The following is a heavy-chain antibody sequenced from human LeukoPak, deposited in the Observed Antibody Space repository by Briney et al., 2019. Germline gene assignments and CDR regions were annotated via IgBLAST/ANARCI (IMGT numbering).Heavy chain of an antibody. V-gene: IGHV3-21*01. Sequence: GGSLRLSCAASGFTFITYTMNWVRQAPGKGLEWVSSISSGSSYIYYADSVKGRFTISRDNAKNSLYLQMNSLRAEDTAVYYCARASRGNWFDPWGQGALVTVSS. CDR2: ISSGSSYI. CDR1: GFTFITYT. J-gene: IGHJ5*02. CDR3: ARASRGNWFDP. D-gene: IGHD3-10*01.